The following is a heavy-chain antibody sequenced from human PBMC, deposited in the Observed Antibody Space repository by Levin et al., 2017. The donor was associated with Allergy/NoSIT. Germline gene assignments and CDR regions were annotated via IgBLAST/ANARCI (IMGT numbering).Heavy chain of an antibody. Sequence: AASVKVSCKASGFNFINFGCNWVRQAPGQGLEWMGWVGTRNGDRRYAQKFQDRVTMTTDTSTGTAYLQVRSLRPDDTAVYFCARLWRGGDYWGQGTLVTVSS. D-gene: IGHD2-21*01. J-gene: IGHJ4*02. V-gene: IGHV1-18*01. CDR3: ARLWRGGDY. CDR1: GFNFINFG. CDR2: VGTRNGDR.